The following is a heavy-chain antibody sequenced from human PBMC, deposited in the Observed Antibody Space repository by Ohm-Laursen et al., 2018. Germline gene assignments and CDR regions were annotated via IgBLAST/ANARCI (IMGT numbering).Heavy chain of an antibody. V-gene: IGHV1-46*01. D-gene: IGHD3-22*01. CDR3: ARVSHYYDTSGYYTPPFDY. CDR2: FNPSGSNA. Sequence: ASVKVSCKASGYTFTSYYIHWVRQAPGQGLEWMGIFNPSGSNANYAQKFQGRVTMTRDTSTSTAYMELSSLRSDDTAVYYCARVSHYYDTSGYYTPPFDYWGQGTLVTVSS. CDR1: GYTFTSYY. J-gene: IGHJ4*02.